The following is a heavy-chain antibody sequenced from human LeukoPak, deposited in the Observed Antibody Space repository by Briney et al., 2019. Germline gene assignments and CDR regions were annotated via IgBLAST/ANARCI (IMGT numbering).Heavy chain of an antibody. CDR2: IYSGGST. J-gene: IGHJ4*02. V-gene: IGHV3-53*01. CDR3: ATQWELNTKLTDY. Sequence: GGSLRLSCAASGFTVSSNYMSWVRQAPGKGLEWVSVIYSGGSTYYADSVKGRFTISRDNYKNTLYLQMNRLRAEDTAVYYCATQWELNTKLTDYWGQGTLVTVSS. D-gene: IGHD1-26*01. CDR1: GFTVSSNY.